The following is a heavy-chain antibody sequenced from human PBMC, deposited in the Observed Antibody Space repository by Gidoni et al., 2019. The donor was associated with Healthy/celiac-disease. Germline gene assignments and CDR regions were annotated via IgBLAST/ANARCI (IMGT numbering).Heavy chain of an antibody. J-gene: IGHJ4*02. D-gene: IGHD3-9*01. Sequence: QVQLVESGGGVVQPGRSLRLPCAASGFPFRSYAMHWVRQAPGKGLEWVAVISYDGSNKYYADSVKGRFTISRDNSKNTLYLQMNSLRAEDTAVYYCARGRDIPSSYYFDYWGQGTLVTVSS. CDR3: ARGRDIPSSYYFDY. CDR1: GFPFRSYA. V-gene: IGHV3-30-3*01. CDR2: ISYDGSNK.